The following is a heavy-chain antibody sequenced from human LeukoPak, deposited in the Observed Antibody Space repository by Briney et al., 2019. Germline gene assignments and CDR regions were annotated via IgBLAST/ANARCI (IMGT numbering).Heavy chain of an antibody. Sequence: SETLSLTCTVSGGSISSSSYYWGWIRQPPGKGLEWIGSIYYSGSTNYNPSLKSRVTISVDTSKTQFSLKLSSVTAADTAVYYCARTSSSGLVGGYYFDYWGQGTLVTVSS. CDR1: GGSISSSSYY. V-gene: IGHV4-39*07. J-gene: IGHJ4*02. D-gene: IGHD6-19*01. CDR3: ARTSSSGLVGGYYFDY. CDR2: IYYSGST.